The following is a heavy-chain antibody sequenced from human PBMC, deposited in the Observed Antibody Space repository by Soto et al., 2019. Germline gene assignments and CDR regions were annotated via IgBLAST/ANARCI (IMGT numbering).Heavy chain of an antibody. CDR2: IYYSGST. Sequence: PSETLSLTCTVSGGSISSSSYYWGWIRQPPGKGLEWIGSIYYSGSTYYNPSLKSRVTISVDTSKNQFSLKLSSVTAADTAVYYCATQGGEQGDFDYWGQGTLVTVSS. D-gene: IGHD3-16*01. CDR1: GGSISSSSYY. CDR3: ATQGGEQGDFDY. J-gene: IGHJ4*02. V-gene: IGHV4-39*01.